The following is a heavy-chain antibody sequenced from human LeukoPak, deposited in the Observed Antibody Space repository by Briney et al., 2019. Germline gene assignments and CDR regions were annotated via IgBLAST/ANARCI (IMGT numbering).Heavy chain of an antibody. Sequence: GGSLRLSCAASGFLFRSYAMTWVRQAPGKGLQWVAAISPSGDTTYYADSVRGRFTVSRDNSNDILFLQVNNLRAEDTAVYFCTRDPGGGYSPTWYEGLFKYWGQGTLLSVCS. V-gene: IGHV3-23*01. CDR3: TRDPGGGYSPTWYEGLFKY. CDR2: ISPSGDTT. CDR1: GFLFRSYA. J-gene: IGHJ4*02. D-gene: IGHD5-18*01.